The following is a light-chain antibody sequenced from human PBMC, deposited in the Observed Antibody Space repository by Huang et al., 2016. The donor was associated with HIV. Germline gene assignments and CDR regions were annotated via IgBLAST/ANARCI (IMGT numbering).Light chain of an antibody. CDR2: GAS. CDR3: QQYNNWPPWT. V-gene: IGKV3D-15*01. CDR1: AGVSNN. Sequence: IVMTQSPATLSVSPGERATLSCRASAGVSNNVAWYQQRPGQTPRLLIHGASTRHTGSPAKFRGRGSGTEFTLTITSLQPEDSAVYYCQQYNNWPPWTFGPGTQVEI. J-gene: IGKJ1*01.